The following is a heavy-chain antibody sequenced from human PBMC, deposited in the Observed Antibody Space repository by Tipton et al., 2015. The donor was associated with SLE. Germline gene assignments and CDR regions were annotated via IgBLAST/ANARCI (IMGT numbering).Heavy chain of an antibody. D-gene: IGHD3-10*01. CDR2: IYHGGST. J-gene: IGHJ5*02. CDR1: GFTFSTYA. Sequence: SLRLSCAASGFTFSTYAMHWVRQAPGKGLEWIGEIYHGGSTNYNPSLKGRVTISVDKSKNQFSLRLSSVTAADTAVYFCAGHFGLRKDEFFYGSGSPIEAWGQGTLVSVSS. V-gene: IGHV4-4*01. CDR3: AGHFGLRKDEFFYGSGSPIEA.